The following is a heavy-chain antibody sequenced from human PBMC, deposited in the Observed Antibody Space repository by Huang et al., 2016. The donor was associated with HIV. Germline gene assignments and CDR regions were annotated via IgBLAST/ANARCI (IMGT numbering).Heavy chain of an antibody. D-gene: IGHD2-2*01. CDR3: ARGRGTSWSFFDT. CDR1: GDSLSGFF. V-gene: IGHV4-34*01. J-gene: IGHJ5*02. Sequence: QVRLDQWGAGLLKPSETLTLTCAVYGDSLSGFFWRWMRQSPGRGLEWIGEITQSGRTNYNPSLKSRVTISIDTSKKQFSLKLKSVTADDTSTYYCARGRGTSWSFFDTWGQGSFVTVSS. CDR2: ITQSGRT.